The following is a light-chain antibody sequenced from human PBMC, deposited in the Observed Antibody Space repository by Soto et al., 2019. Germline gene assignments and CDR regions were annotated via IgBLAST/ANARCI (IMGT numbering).Light chain of an antibody. CDR3: SSYTTSSTYV. J-gene: IGLJ1*01. V-gene: IGLV2-14*01. CDR1: SSDVGGYNY. Sequence: QSVLTQPASVSGSPGQSITISCTGTSSDVGGYNYVSWYQQHPGKAPKLMVYDVSNRPSGASNRFSGSKSGNTASLTISGLQAEDEADYYCSSYTTSSTYVFGTGTKVTVL. CDR2: DVS.